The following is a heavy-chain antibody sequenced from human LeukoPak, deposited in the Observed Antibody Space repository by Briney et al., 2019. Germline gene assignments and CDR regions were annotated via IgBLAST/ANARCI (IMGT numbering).Heavy chain of an antibody. V-gene: IGHV1-69*13. J-gene: IGHJ6*03. CDR1: GGTFSSYA. D-gene: IGHD3-9*01. Sequence: SVMVSCKASGGTFSSYAISWVRQAPGQGLEWMGGIIPIFGTANYAQKFQGRVTITADESTNTAYMELSSLRSEDTAVYYCARSVTDYDILTGPKYYMDVWGKGTTVTISS. CDR3: ARSVTDYDILTGPKYYMDV. CDR2: IIPIFGTA.